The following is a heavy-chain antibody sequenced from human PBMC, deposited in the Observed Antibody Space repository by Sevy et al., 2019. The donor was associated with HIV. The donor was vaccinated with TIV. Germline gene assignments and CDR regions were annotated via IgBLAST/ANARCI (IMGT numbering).Heavy chain of an antibody. V-gene: IGHV3-74*01. CDR1: GFTFNGYW. J-gene: IGHJ4*02. CDR2: INSDGSST. CDR3: ARSGGYKKYDY. Sequence: GGSLRLSCAASGFTFNGYWMHWVRQAPGKGLVWVSLINSDGSSTNYADSVKGRFTISRDNAKNTLYLQMNSLRAEDTAVYYCARSGGYKKYDYWGQGTLVTVSS. D-gene: IGHD2-15*01.